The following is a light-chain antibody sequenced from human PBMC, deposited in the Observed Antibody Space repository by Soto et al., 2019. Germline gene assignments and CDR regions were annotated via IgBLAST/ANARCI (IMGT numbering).Light chain of an antibody. J-gene: IGKJ1*01. V-gene: IGKV1-6*01. CDR2: AAS. CDR1: QGIRNG. CDR3: LQDYNYPWT. Sequence: AIQMTQSPSSLSASVGDRVTITCRASQGIRNGLGWYQQNRGTAPKLLIYAASSLQSGVPSRFSDSGSRTDFTLTISSLQPEDFATHYCLQDYNYPWTFGQGTKVEIK.